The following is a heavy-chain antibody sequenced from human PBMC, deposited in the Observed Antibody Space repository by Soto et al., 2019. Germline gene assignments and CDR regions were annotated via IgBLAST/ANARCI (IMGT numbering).Heavy chain of an antibody. J-gene: IGHJ4*02. Sequence: GGSLRLSCAASGFTFSSYGMHWVRQAPGKGLEWVAVIWYDGSNKYYADSVKGRFTISRDNSKNTLYLQMNSLRAEDTAVYYCARDLGSYRVSYFDYWGQGTLVTVSS. D-gene: IGHD1-26*01. CDR2: IWYDGSNK. CDR1: GFTFSSYG. CDR3: ARDLGSYRVSYFDY. V-gene: IGHV3-33*01.